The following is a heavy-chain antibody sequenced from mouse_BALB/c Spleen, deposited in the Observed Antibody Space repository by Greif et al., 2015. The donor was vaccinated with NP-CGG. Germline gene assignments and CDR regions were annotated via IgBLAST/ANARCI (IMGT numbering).Heavy chain of an antibody. J-gene: IGHJ3*01. CDR3: TRPSYYGSSCFAY. Sequence: QVQLKESGAELVKPGASVKLSCKASGYTFTSYYMYWVKQRPGQGLEWIGEINPSNGGTNFNEKFKGKATLTVDKSSSTAYMQLSSLTSEDSAFYYCTRPSYYGSSCFAYWGQGTLVTVSA. CDR1: GYTFTSYY. V-gene: IGHV1S81*02. CDR2: INPSNGGT. D-gene: IGHD1-1*01.